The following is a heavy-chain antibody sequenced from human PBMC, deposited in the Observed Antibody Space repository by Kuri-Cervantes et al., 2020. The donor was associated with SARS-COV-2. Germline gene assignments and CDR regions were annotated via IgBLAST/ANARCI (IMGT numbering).Heavy chain of an antibody. J-gene: IGHJ6*02. CDR2: IYYSGNT. CDR3: MRDTPPLEWLYTGMDV. V-gene: IGHV4-31*03. Sequence: SETLSLTCTVSGAAISSGGYYWGWIRQHPEKGLEWIGYIYYSGNTYYNPSLKSRLTITLDTSKNQFSLKLTSVTAADTAVYYCMRDTPPLEWLYTGMDVWGQGTTVTVSS. D-gene: IGHD3-3*01. CDR1: GAAISSGGYY.